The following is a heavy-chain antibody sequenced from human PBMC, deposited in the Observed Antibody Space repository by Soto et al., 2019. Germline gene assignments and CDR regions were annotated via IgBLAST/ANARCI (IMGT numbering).Heavy chain of an antibody. J-gene: IGHJ4*01. CDR2: ISSGSYTI. CDR1: GFTFSDYG. V-gene: IGHV3-48*02. Sequence: EVQLVESGGGLVQPGGSLRLSCSVSGFTFSDYGVNWVRQAPGKGLEWISYISSGSYTINYAESVQGRFTISRDDANNAVFLREKNLRNDDKAVYYCSRVSKSWEGAYWGHGTLVPVSS. D-gene: IGHD1-26*01. CDR3: SRVSKSWEGAY.